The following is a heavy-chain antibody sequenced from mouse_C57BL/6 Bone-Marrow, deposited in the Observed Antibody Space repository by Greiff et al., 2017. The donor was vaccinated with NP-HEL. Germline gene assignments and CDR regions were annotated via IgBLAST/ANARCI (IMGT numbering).Heavy chain of an antibody. CDR1: GYTFTSYW. CDR2: IDPSDSYT. D-gene: IGHD1-1*01. V-gene: IGHV1-69*01. J-gene: IGHJ1*03. Sequence: VQLQQPGAELVMPGASVKLSCKASGYTFTSYWMHWVKQRPGQGLEWIGEIDPSDSYTNYNQKFKGKSTLTVDKSSSTAYMQLSSLTSEDSAVYYCARNYYCSSHWYFDVWGTGTTVTVSS. CDR3: ARNYYCSSHWYFDV.